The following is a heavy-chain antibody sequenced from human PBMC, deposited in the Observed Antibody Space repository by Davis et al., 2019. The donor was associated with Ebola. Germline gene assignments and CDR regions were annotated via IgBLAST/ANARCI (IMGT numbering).Heavy chain of an antibody. CDR2: INPNNGGT. CDR1: GYTFTGYL. V-gene: IGHV1-2*02. Sequence: SVTVSRKASGYTFTGYLMHWLRQAPGQGLEWMGWINPNNGGTNSAQKFQGRVTMTRNTSINTAYMELSSLRSDDTAVYFCARGGYYGSGKSFDYWGQRTPVTVSS. CDR3: ARGGYYGSGKSFDY. J-gene: IGHJ4*02. D-gene: IGHD3-10*01.